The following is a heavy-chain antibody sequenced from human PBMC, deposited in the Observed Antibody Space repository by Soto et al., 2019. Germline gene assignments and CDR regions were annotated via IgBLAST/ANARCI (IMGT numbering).Heavy chain of an antibody. Sequence: QVHLVESGGGVVQPGRSLRLSCAASGFTFSNSAMHWARQAPGKGLEWVAVISYDGNNKYYADSVKGRFTISRDNSMNSLYLQMNSLRPEDTAVYYCARDRVVAGIGEIDYWGQGTLVTVSS. V-gene: IGHV3-30-3*01. CDR3: ARDRVVAGIGEIDY. CDR1: GFTFSNSA. CDR2: ISYDGNNK. D-gene: IGHD6-19*01. J-gene: IGHJ4*02.